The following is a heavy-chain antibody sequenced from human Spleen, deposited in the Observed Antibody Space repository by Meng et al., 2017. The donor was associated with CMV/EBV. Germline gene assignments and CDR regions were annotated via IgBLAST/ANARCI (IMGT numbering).Heavy chain of an antibody. CDR1: GGTFSNYA. V-gene: IGHV1-69*05. D-gene: IGHD4-11*01. CDR2: TVPMYGST. J-gene: IGHJ2*01. Sequence: SCKASGGTFSNYAITWVRQAPGQGLEWMGGTVPMYGSTNYAQKFQDRVTITTDGPTSTAYMELNSLRSEDTAVYYCARTTTYFWYFDLWGRGTLVTVSS. CDR3: ARTTTYFWYFDL.